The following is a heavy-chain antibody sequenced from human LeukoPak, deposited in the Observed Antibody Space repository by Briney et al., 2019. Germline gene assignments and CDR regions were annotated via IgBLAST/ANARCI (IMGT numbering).Heavy chain of an antibody. J-gene: IGHJ3*01. CDR2: ISNNGAST. D-gene: IGHD3-3*01. V-gene: IGHV3-64*02. Sequence: GGSLRLSCAASGFTLTSYAMHWVRQTPGKGLEYVSAISNNGASTYYTASVKGRFIISRDISKNTLYLQMGSLRGDDMGVYYCARERLGVVIFDDAFDVWGQGTMVTVSS. CDR3: ARERLGVVIFDDAFDV. CDR1: GFTLTSYA.